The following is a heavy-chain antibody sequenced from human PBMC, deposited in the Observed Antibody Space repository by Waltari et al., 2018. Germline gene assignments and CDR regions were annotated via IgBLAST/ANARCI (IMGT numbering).Heavy chain of an antibody. V-gene: IGHV3-30*18. CDR1: GFTFSSYG. Sequence: QVQLVESGGGVVQPGRSLRLSCAASGFTFSSYGMHWVRQAPGQGLEGGAVISYDGSNKYYADSVKGRFTISRDNSKNTLYLQMNSLRAEDTAVYYCAKGEDIVVVPAAQIYYYYGMDVWGQGTTVTVSS. CDR3: AKGEDIVVVPAAQIYYYYGMDV. D-gene: IGHD2-2*01. CDR2: ISYDGSNK. J-gene: IGHJ6*02.